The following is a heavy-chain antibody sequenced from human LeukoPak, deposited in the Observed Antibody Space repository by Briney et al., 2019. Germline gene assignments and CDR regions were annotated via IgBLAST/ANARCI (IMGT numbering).Heavy chain of an antibody. Sequence: GESLTLACATYGFTFSNYWMSWVRQPPGKWLEWVAKIRPDGREMLYVDSVKGRFTISRDNTKNSLDLQMNFLRVEDTAVYYCARNTENQVVFFDWGQGNLVTVSS. CDR1: GFTFSNYW. CDR3: ARNTENQVVFFD. J-gene: IGHJ4*02. CDR2: IRPDGREM. D-gene: IGHD2-15*01. V-gene: IGHV3-7*01.